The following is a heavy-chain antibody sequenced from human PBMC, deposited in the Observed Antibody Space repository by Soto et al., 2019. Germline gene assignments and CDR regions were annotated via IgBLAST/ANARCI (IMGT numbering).Heavy chain of an antibody. D-gene: IGHD6-6*01. Sequence: EVQLVESGGGLVKPGGSLRLSCAACGFTFSSYSMNWVRQAPGKGLEWVSSISSSSSYIYYADSVEGRFTISRDNAKNSRYMQMNSLRAEDTAVYYCARRAPPSDVWGQGTTVTVSS. J-gene: IGHJ6*02. CDR3: ARRAPPSDV. V-gene: IGHV3-21*01. CDR2: ISSSSSYI. CDR1: GFTFSSYS.